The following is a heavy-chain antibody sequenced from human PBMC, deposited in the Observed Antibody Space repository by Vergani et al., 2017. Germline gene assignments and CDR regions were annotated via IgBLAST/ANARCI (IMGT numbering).Heavy chain of an antibody. D-gene: IGHD3-10*01. CDR3: ARDQSPGSYGSGSYPDY. CDR1: GFTFSSYS. Sequence: EVQLVESGGGLVKPGGSLRLSCAASGFTFSSYSMNWVRQAPGKGLEWVSSISSSSSYIYYADSVKGRFTISRDNSKNTLYLQMNSLRAEDTAVYYCARDQSPGSYGSGSYPDYWGQGTLVTVSS. V-gene: IGHV3-21*01. CDR2: ISSSSSYI. J-gene: IGHJ4*02.